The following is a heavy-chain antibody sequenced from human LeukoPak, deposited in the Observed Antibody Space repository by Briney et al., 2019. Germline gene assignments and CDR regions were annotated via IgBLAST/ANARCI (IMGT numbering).Heavy chain of an antibody. CDR1: GFIFSDYY. Sequence: GGSLRLSCAASGFIFSDYYMSWIRQTPGKGLEWVSYISSGGSIKHYADSVKGRFTISRDNAKKSLYLQMNSLRVEDTALYYCAKDRGGSSELGDAFDVWGQGTMVRVSS. D-gene: IGHD1-26*01. V-gene: IGHV3-11*01. CDR2: ISSGGSIK. CDR3: AKDRGGSSELGDAFDV. J-gene: IGHJ3*01.